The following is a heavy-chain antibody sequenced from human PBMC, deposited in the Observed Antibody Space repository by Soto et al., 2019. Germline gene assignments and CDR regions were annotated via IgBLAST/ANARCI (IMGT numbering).Heavy chain of an antibody. Sequence: PGGSLRLSCAASGFTFRSHTMAWVRQGPGKGLEWVSAIRGSGDSTEYADSVKGRFTVSRDNCSNSLFLQMNNLRGDDTALYYCARVNTAVLTGYYFAMDVWGEGTTVTVSS. CDR3: ARVNTAVLTGYYFAMDV. CDR1: GFTFRSHT. CDR2: IRGSGDST. V-gene: IGHV3-23*01. D-gene: IGHD6-13*01. J-gene: IGHJ6*04.